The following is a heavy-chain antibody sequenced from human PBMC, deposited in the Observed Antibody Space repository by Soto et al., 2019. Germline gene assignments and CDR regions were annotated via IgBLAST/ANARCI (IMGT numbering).Heavy chain of an antibody. J-gene: IGHJ6*03. D-gene: IGHD2-2*01. Sequence: PSETLSLTCTVSGASISNYYWNWIRQPPGKGLEWIGHIYFSGDTNYNPSLKSRVTITVDTSKNQLFLRLNSVTPADTAVYYCARHFKYQLLGSLSYYYYYYMDVWGKGTTVTVSS. CDR2: IYFSGDT. V-gene: IGHV4-59*01. CDR3: ARHFKYQLLGSLSYYYYYYMDV. CDR1: GASISNYY.